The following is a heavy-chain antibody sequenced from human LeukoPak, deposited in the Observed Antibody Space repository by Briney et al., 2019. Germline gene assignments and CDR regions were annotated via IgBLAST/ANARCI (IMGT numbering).Heavy chain of an antibody. J-gene: IGHJ5*02. V-gene: IGHV4-31*03. CDR1: GGSISSGGYY. Sequence: SETLSLTCTVSGGSISSGGYYWSWIRQHPGKGLEWIGYIYYSGSTYCNPSLKSRVTISVDTSKNQFSLKLSSVTAADTAVYYCARFDSYENNWFDPWGQGTLVTVSS. D-gene: IGHD3-22*01. CDR2: IYYSGST. CDR3: ARFDSYENNWFDP.